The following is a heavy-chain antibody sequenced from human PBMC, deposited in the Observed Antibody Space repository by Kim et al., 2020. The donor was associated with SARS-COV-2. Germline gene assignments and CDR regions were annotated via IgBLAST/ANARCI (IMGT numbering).Heavy chain of an antibody. CDR2: IIPIFGTA. CDR1: GGTFSSYA. CDR3: ASLPRGVREHYYYYYGMDV. Sequence: SVKVSCKASGGTFSSYAISWVRQAPGQGLEWMGGIIPIFGTANYAQKFQGRVTITADESTSTAYMELSSLRSEDTAVYYCASLPRGVREHYYYYYGMDVWGQGTTVTVSS. D-gene: IGHD1-26*01. J-gene: IGHJ6*02. V-gene: IGHV1-69*13.